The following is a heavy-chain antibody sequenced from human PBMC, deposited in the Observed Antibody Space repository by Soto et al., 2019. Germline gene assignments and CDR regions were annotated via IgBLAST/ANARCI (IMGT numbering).Heavy chain of an antibody. Sequence: QVQLVQSGAEVKKPGASVKVSCKASGYTFTSYGISWVRQAPGQGLEWMGWISAYNGNTNYAQKLQGRVTMTTDTSTSTGYMELRSLRSDDTAVYYCARMRWEPLWDTEGMDVWGQGTTVTVSS. CDR2: ISAYNGNT. J-gene: IGHJ6*02. CDR1: GYTFTSYG. CDR3: ARMRWEPLWDTEGMDV. V-gene: IGHV1-18*01. D-gene: IGHD1-26*01.